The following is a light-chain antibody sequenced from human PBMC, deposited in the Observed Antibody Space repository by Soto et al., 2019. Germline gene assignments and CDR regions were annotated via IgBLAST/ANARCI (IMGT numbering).Light chain of an antibody. V-gene: IGKV1-9*01. CDR2: SAS. J-gene: IGKJ5*01. CDR1: RGISSY. Sequence: IQLTQSPPSLSASVGDRVTITCQASRGISSYLAWYQQKPGKPPKLLVYSASTLQSGVPSRFSGSGSGPDFTLTISSLQPEDSATYFCQQLNSYPQTCGQGTRLEIK. CDR3: QQLNSYPQT.